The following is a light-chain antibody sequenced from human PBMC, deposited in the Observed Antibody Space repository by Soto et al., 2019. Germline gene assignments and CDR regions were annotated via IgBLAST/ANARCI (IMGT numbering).Light chain of an antibody. CDR1: SSNIGSNT. CDR2: SNN. V-gene: IGLV1-44*01. Sequence: QSVLTQPPSASGTPGQRVTISCSGSSSNIGSNTVNWHQQLPGTAPKLLIYSNNQRPSGVPDRFSGSKSGTSASLAISGLQSEDEADYYCAAWDDSLNGLVFGGGTNLTDL. CDR3: AAWDDSLNGLV. J-gene: IGLJ2*01.